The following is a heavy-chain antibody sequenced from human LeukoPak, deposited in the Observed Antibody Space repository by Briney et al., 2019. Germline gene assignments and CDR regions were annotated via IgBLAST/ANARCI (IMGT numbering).Heavy chain of an antibody. J-gene: IGHJ4*02. CDR1: GFTFSSYA. CDR2: ISGSGGST. V-gene: IGHV3-23*01. Sequence: QTGGSLRLSCAASGFTFSSYAMSWVRQAPGKGLEWVSGISGSGGSTYYADSVKGRFTISRDNSKNTLYLQMNSLRAEDTAVYYCAKDRGIAVAASGDYWGQGTLVTVSS. D-gene: IGHD6-19*01. CDR3: AKDRGIAVAASGDY.